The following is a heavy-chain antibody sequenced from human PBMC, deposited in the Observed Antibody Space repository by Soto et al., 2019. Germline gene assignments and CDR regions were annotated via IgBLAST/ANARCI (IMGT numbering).Heavy chain of an antibody. Sequence: GGSLRLSCAASGFTFSDYYMSWIRQAPGKGLEWVSYISSSSSYTNYADSVKGRFTISRDNAKNSLYLQMNSLRAEDTAVYYCAGIPMVYAMGSWLDPWGQGXLVTVYS. CDR3: AGIPMVYAMGSWLDP. D-gene: IGHD2-8*01. CDR1: GFTFSDYY. J-gene: IGHJ5*02. V-gene: IGHV3-11*06. CDR2: ISSSSSYT.